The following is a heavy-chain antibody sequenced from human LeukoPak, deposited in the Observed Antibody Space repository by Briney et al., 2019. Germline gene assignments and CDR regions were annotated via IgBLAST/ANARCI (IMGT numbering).Heavy chain of an antibody. D-gene: IGHD5-12*01. J-gene: IGHJ4*02. V-gene: IGHV4-59*01. CDR1: GDSISGSY. CDR2: IYYSGHT. Sequence: SETLSLTCAVSGDSISGSYWSWIRQPPGKGLEWIGYIYYSGHTNYNPSLKSRVTISLDTSQNQFSLKLSSVTAADTAVYYCARDRYGYDSNFDYWGQGTLVTVSS. CDR3: ARDRYGYDSNFDY.